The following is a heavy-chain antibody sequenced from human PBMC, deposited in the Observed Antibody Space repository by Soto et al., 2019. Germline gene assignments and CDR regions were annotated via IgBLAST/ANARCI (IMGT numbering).Heavy chain of an antibody. CDR2: IYYSGST. CDR1: GVSISSYY. CDR3: ASGVLYSTGPYYYYYYGMDV. D-gene: IGHD2-8*02. Sequence: PSETLSLTCTVSGVSISSYYWSWIRQPPGKGLEWIGYIYYSGSTNYNPSLKSRVTISVDTSKNQFSLKLSSVTAADTAVYYCASGVLYSTGPYYYYYYGMDVWGQGTTVTVSS. J-gene: IGHJ6*02. V-gene: IGHV4-59*12.